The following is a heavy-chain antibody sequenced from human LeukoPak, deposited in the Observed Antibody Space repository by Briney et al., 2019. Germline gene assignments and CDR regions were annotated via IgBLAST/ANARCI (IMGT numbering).Heavy chain of an antibody. V-gene: IGHV1-2*06. D-gene: IGHD1-14*01. CDR1: GYTFTGYY. CDR3: ARCSRHPITPTSDAFDI. CDR2: INPNSGGT. Sequence: GASVKVSCTASGYTFTGYYMHRVRQAPGQGLEWMGRINPNSGGTNYAQKFQGRVTMTRDTSISTAYMELRSLGSDDTAVYYCARCSRHPITPTSDAFDIWGQGTMVTVSS. J-gene: IGHJ3*02.